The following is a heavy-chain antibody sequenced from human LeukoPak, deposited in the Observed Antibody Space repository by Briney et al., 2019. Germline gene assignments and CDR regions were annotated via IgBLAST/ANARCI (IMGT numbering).Heavy chain of an antibody. CDR1: GFTFSSYA. CDR2: ISGSGGST. CDR3: AKQASTVNTPHYCDY. V-gene: IGHV3-23*01. Sequence: GGSLRLSCAASGFTFSSYAMSWGRQAPGNGLEGVSAISGSGGSTYYADSVKGRFTISRDNSKNTLYLQMNSLRAEDTAVYYCAKQASTVNTPHYCDYWGQGTPVTVSS. D-gene: IGHD4-17*01. J-gene: IGHJ4*02.